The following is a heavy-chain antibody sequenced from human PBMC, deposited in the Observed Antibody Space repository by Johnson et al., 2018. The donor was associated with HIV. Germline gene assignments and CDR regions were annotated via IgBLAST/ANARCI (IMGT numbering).Heavy chain of an antibody. CDR3: YGYYDAFDI. Sequence: MLLVESGGVVAQPGGSLRLSCVASGFTFDNHAMSCVRQGPGKGLEWVSGTNWNGGNTAYADSVKGRFTVSRDNAKNSLYLQMNSLRAEDTAVYYCYGYYDAFDIWGQGTMVSVSS. CDR1: GFTFDNHA. V-gene: IGHV3-20*04. CDR2: TNWNGGNT. J-gene: IGHJ3*02. D-gene: IGHD3-10*01.